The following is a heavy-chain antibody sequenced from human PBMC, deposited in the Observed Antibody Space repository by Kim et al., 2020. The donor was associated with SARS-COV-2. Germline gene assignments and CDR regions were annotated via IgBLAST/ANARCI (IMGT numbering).Heavy chain of an antibody. V-gene: IGHV1-3*01. Sequence: GNTKYSQKLQGRVTSTRDTSATTAYMELSSLRSEDTAGYYCAKGVATAIDYWGQGTLVTVSS. J-gene: IGHJ4*02. CDR2: GNT. D-gene: IGHD3-10*01. CDR3: AKGVATAIDY.